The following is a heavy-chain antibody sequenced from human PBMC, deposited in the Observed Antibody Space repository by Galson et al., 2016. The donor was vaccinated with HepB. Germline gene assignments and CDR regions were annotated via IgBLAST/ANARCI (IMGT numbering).Heavy chain of an antibody. CDR3: TRVNHLGRGFNV. CDR2: TYFRSKWYS. Sequence: CAISGDSVSGNRVAWHWIRQSPSGGLEWLGRTYFRSKWYSNYAVSVRSRINIDADTSKNQFSLQLTSVTVEDTAVYYCTRVNHLGRGFNVWGQGTTVTVSS. V-gene: IGHV6-1*01. CDR1: GDSVSGNRVA. J-gene: IGHJ6*02. D-gene: IGHD1-14*01.